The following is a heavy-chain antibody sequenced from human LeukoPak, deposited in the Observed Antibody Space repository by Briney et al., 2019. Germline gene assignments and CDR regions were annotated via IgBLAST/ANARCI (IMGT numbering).Heavy chain of an antibody. CDR1: GGTLSSYA. CDR2: IIPIFGTA. CDR3: ARGHDYGGNAEDAFDI. V-gene: IGHV1-69*13. Sequence: VASVKVSCKASGGTLSSYAISWVRQAPGQGLEWMGGIIPIFGTANYAQKFQGRVTITADESTSTAYMELSSLRSEDTAVYYCARGHDYGGNAEDAFDIWGQGTMVTVSS. J-gene: IGHJ3*02. D-gene: IGHD4-23*01.